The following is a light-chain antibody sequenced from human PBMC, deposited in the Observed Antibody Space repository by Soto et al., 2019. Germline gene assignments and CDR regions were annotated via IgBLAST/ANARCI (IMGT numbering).Light chain of an antibody. J-gene: IGKJ1*01. CDR3: QQYNYWPKT. CDR2: GAS. CDR1: ESVDNN. Sequence: EIVMTQSPATLSGSPGERATLSCRASESVDNNLAWYQQKPGQAPRLLMYGASTRATGVSTRSSGRGSGTEFTVTISSLQSEDFAVYYCQQYNYWPKTFGQGTKV. V-gene: IGKV3-15*01.